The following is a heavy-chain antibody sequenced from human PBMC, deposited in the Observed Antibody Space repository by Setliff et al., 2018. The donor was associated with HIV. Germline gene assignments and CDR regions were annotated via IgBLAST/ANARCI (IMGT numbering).Heavy chain of an antibody. D-gene: IGHD6-13*01. Sequence: GESLKISCKTSGYNFRMYWIAWVRQMPGKGLEWMGIIYPDNSDARYGPSFQGQVTISVDKSFNTAYLQWSSLKSSDTAMYYCARLSSRSPYSSSGLTPQRNQVYYYYGMDVWGQGTTVTVSS. CDR3: ARLSSRSPYSSSGLTPQRNQVYYYYGMDV. V-gene: IGHV5-51*01. CDR1: GYNFRMYW. CDR2: IYPDNSDA. J-gene: IGHJ6*02.